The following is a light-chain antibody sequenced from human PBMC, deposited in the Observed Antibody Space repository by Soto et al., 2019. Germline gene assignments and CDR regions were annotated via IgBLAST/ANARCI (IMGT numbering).Light chain of an antibody. Sequence: DIQMTQSPSSLSASVGDRVTITCRASQSISHSVNWYQQKPGKAPKLLISGASSLKNGVPSRFSGSGSGTDFTLTISSLQPEDFATYSCQQSYTIPTFGPGTTVDIK. V-gene: IGKV1-39*01. CDR1: QSISHS. J-gene: IGKJ3*01. CDR3: QQSYTIPT. CDR2: GAS.